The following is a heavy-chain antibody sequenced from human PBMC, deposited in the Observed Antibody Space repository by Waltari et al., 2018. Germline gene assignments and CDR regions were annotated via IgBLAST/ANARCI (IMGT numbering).Heavy chain of an antibody. CDR2: IYIGGTT. CDR3: ATDPGLRNGMDG. CDR1: GFTVNNNY. D-gene: IGHD4-17*01. J-gene: IGHJ6*02. V-gene: IGHV3-53*01. Sequence: EVQLVESGGGLIQPGGSLRLSCAASGFTVNNNYMNWVRQAPGKGLEWVSVIYIGGTTYYTDSVKGRFTISRDNSKNTVYLQMNNLRAEDTAVYYCATDPGLRNGMDGWGQGTTVTVSS.